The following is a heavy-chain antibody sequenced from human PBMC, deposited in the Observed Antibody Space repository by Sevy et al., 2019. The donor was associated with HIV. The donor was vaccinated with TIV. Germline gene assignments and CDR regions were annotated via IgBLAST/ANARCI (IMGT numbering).Heavy chain of an antibody. CDR1: GYTFTSYG. CDR3: ASAVVVPATIKGDIWFDP. V-gene: IGHV1-18*04. D-gene: IGHD2-2*01. Sequence: ASVKVSCEASGYTFTSYGISWVRQAPGQGLEWMGWISAYNGNTNYAQKLQGRVTMTTDTSTSTAYMELRSLRSDDTAVYYCASAVVVPATIKGDIWFDPWGQGTLVTVSS. CDR2: ISAYNGNT. J-gene: IGHJ5*02.